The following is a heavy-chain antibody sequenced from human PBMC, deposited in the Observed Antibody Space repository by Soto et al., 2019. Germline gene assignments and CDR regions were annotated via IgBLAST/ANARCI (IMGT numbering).Heavy chain of an antibody. J-gene: IGHJ5*02. D-gene: IGHD6-13*01. CDR3: ARDSGTAAGTFVTWFDP. CDR1: GGSISSGGYY. Sequence: QVQLQESGPGLVKPSQTLSLTCTVSGGSISSGGYYWSWIRQHPGKGLEWIGYIYYSGSTYYNPSLKSRVTISVDTSKNQFSLKLSSVTAADTAVYYCARDSGTAAGTFVTWFDPWGQGTLVTVSS. CDR2: IYYSGST. V-gene: IGHV4-31*03.